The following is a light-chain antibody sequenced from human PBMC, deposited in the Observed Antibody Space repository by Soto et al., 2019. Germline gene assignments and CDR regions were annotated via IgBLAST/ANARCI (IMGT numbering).Light chain of an antibody. CDR1: QSVSSRS. CDR2: GAS. CDR3: QQYGSSPPIK. J-gene: IGKJ5*01. Sequence: IGLTQSPCTLSLSPGERATLACRASQSVSSRSLAWYQQKPGQAPRLLIYGASSRSTGIPDRFSGSGSGTDFTLTIIRLEPEDFAVYYCQQYGSSPPIKFGKGTRLEIK. V-gene: IGKV3-20*01.